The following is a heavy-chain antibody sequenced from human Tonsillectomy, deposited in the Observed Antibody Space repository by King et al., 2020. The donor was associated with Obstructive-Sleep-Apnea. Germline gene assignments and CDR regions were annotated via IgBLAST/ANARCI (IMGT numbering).Heavy chain of an antibody. CDR3: ARDLVHYFDY. V-gene: IGHV3-21*01. J-gene: IGHJ4*02. CDR1: GFTFSSYN. Sequence: VQLVESGGGLVKPGGSLRLSCTASGFTFSSYNMNWVRQAPGKGLEWVSYISTSSSYIYYADSVKGRFTIARDNAKNSLYLQMNSLRAEDTAVYYCARDLVHYFDYWGQGTLVTVSS. CDR2: ISTSSSYI.